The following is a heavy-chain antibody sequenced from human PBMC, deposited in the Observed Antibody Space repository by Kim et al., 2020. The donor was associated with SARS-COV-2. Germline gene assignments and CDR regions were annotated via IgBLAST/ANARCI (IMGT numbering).Heavy chain of an antibody. D-gene: IGHD6-13*01. CDR1: GFTFSKYA. CDR3: GRDYSA. J-gene: IGHJ5*02. V-gene: IGHV3-7*01. Sequence: GGSLRLSCVASGFTFSKYAMSWVRQAPGKGLEWVADIKEDGSEKYYVDSVKGRFTISRDNPKNSLYLQMNSLRAEDTAVYYCGRDYSAWVRGTLFTVS. CDR2: IKEDGSEK.